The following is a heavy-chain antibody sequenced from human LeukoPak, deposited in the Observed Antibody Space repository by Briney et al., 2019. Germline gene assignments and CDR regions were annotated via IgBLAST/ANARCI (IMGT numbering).Heavy chain of an antibody. CDR2: ISGNGGSA. CDR3: ARGYVVRGVID. Sequence: GGSLRLSCAASGFTFSYYAMSWVRQAPGKGLEWVSIISGNGGSAYYADSVKGRFTISRDNSKNTLYLQMNSLRAEDTAVYYCARGYVVRGVIDWGQGTMVTVSS. V-gene: IGHV3-23*01. J-gene: IGHJ3*01. CDR1: GFTFSYYA. D-gene: IGHD3-10*01.